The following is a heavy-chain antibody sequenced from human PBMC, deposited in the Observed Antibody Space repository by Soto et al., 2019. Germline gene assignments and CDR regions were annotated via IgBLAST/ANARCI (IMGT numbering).Heavy chain of an antibody. V-gene: IGHV5-51*01. J-gene: IGHJ6*03. Sequence: GESLKISCKGSGYSFTSYWIGWVRQMPGKGLEWMGIIYPGDSDTRYSPSFQGQVTISADKSISTAYLQWSSLKASDTAMYYCARHVEWCGDRGLYYYYYYMDVWGKGTTVTVSS. CDR2: IYPGDSDT. D-gene: IGHD3-10*01. CDR1: GYSFTSYW. CDR3: ARHVEWCGDRGLYYYYYYMDV.